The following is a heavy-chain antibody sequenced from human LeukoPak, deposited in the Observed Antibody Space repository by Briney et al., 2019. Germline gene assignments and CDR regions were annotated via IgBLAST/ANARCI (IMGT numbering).Heavy chain of an antibody. D-gene: IGHD6-13*01. V-gene: IGHV3-15*01. J-gene: IGHJ4*02. CDR2: IKSKTDGGTT. Sequence: PGGSLRLSCAASGFTFSNAWMSWVRQAPGKGLEWVGRIKSKTDGGTTDYAAPVKGRFTISRDDSKNTLYLQMNSLKTEDTAVYYCTTDQAAAGTGGLYYFDYWGQGTLVTVSS. CDR3: TTDQAAAGTGGLYYFDY. CDR1: GFTFSNAW.